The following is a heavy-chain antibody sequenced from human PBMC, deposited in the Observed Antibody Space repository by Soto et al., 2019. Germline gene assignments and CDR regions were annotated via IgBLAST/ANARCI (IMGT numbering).Heavy chain of an antibody. D-gene: IGHD6-13*01. CDR3: ASRDSSSWSIDY. V-gene: IGHV4-59*08. CDR2: TSYRGTT. J-gene: IGHJ4*02. Sequence: SETLSLTCTVSGGSISNYYWSWIRQPPGKGLEWIGFTSYRGTTNYNPSLKSRVTISVDTSKNQFSLKLSSVTAADTAVYYCASRDSSSWSIDYWGQGTLVTVSS. CDR1: GGSISNYY.